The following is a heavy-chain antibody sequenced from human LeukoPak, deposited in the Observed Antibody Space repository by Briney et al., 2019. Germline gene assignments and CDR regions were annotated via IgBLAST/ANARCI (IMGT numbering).Heavy chain of an antibody. CDR1: GFTFNSYW. Sequence: GGSPRPYCAASGFTFNSYWMSLVPQAPGEGLELVANIKQDGSEKYYVDSVKGRFTISRDNAKYSLYLQMNSLRAEDTAVYYCARSQRRLDYWGEGTLVSVSS. D-gene: IGHD6-25*01. V-gene: IGHV3-7*01. J-gene: IGHJ4*02. CDR3: ARSQRRLDY. CDR2: IKQDGSEK.